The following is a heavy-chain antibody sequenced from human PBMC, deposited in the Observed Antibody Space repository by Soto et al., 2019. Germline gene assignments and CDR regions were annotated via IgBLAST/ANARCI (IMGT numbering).Heavy chain of an antibody. CDR2: ISSNGGST. V-gene: IGHV3-64D*08. CDR3: VKDPLRVGDIVVVPAAGVLGY. CDR1: GFTFSSYA. J-gene: IGHJ4*02. D-gene: IGHD2-2*01. Sequence: GGSLRLSCSASGFTFSSYAMHWVRQAPGKGLEYVSAISSNGGSTYYADSVKGRFTISRDNSKNTLYLQMSGLRDEDAAVYYCVKDPLRVGDIVVVPAAGVLGYWGQGTLVTVSS.